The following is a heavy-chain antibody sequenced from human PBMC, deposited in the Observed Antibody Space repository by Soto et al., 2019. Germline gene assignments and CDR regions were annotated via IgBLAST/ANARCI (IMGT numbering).Heavy chain of an antibody. Sequence: QVQLVESGGGVVQPGRSLRLSCAASGFTFSSYGMHWVRQAPGKGLEWVAVISYDGSNKYYADSVKGRFTISRDNSKNTLYLRMNSLRAEDTAVYYGAKERRGGGTQGWFAPWGQGSLVTVSS. J-gene: IGHJ5*02. CDR1: GFTFSSYG. CDR3: AKERRGGGTQGWFAP. V-gene: IGHV3-30*18. D-gene: IGHD2-15*01. CDR2: ISYDGSNK.